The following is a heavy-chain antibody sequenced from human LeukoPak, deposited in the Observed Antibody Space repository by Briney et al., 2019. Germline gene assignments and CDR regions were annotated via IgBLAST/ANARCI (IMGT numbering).Heavy chain of an antibody. V-gene: IGHV3-23*01. CDR1: GFTFSSYA. J-gene: IGHJ4*02. CDR2: ISGSGGST. D-gene: IGHD7-27*01. CDR3: AKAKNPTGDPFDY. Sequence: PGGSLRLSCAASGFTFSSYAMTWVRQAPGKGLEWVSTISGSGGSTYYADSVKGRFTISRDNSKNTLYLQMNSLRAEDTAVYYCAKAKNPTGDPFDYWGQGTLVTVSS.